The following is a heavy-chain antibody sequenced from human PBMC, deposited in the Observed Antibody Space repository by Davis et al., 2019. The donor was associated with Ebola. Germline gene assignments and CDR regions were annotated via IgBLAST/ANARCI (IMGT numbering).Heavy chain of an antibody. D-gene: IGHD3-22*01. J-gene: IGHJ4*02. CDR1: GGSFSGYY. Sequence: PSETLSLTCAVYGGSFSGYYWSWIRQPPGKGLEWIGEINHSGSTKYNPSLKSRVTISVDRSKNQFSLNLSSVTAADTAVYYCARVYWYDSSAYSYLDSWGQGALVTVSS. V-gene: IGHV4-34*01. CDR3: ARVYWYDSSAYSYLDS. CDR2: INHSGST.